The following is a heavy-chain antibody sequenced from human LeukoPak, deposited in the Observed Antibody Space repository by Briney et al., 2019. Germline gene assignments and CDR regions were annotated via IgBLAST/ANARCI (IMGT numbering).Heavy chain of an antibody. CDR3: AGTGRTRIAGKDPDDAFDI. V-gene: IGHV1-2*02. J-gene: IGHJ3*02. CDR2: INPNSGGT. Sequence: GASVKVSCKASGYTFTGYYMHWVRQAPGQGLEWMGWINPNSGGTNYAQKFQGRVTMTRDTSISTAYMELSRLRSDDTAVYYCAGTGRTRIAGKDPDDAFDIWGQGTMVTVSS. D-gene: IGHD1-1*01. CDR1: GYTFTGYY.